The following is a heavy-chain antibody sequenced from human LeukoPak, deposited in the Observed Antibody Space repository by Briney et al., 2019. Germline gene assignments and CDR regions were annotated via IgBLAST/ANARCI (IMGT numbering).Heavy chain of an antibody. CDR1: GYSFTSYW. Sequence: GESLKISCKGSGYSFTSYWIGWVRQMPGKGLEWMGIIYPGDPDTRYSPSFQGQVTISADESISTAYLQWSSLKASDTAMYYCARLEGSSPWENAFDIWGQGTMVTVSS. V-gene: IGHV5-51*01. CDR2: IYPGDPDT. D-gene: IGHD3-10*01. CDR3: ARLEGSSPWENAFDI. J-gene: IGHJ3*02.